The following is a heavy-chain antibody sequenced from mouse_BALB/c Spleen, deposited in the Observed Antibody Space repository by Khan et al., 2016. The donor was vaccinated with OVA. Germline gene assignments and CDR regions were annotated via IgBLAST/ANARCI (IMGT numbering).Heavy chain of an antibody. J-gene: IGHJ3*01. D-gene: IGHD2-1*01. Sequence: QIQLVQSGPELKKPGETVKISCKASGYTLTDYGMNWVKQAPGKGLKWMGWINTYTGEATYADDFKGRFAFSLVTSASTAYLQINNLKAEDTDTYFCSRSNGNDWFAYWGQGTLVTVSA. CDR2: INTYTGEA. V-gene: IGHV9-3-1*01. CDR3: SRSNGNDWFAY. CDR1: GYTLTDYG.